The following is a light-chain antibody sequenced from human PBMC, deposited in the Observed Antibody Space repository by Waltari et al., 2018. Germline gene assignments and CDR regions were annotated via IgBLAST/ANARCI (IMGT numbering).Light chain of an antibody. CDR1: QNISPY. J-gene: IGKJ1*01. V-gene: IGKV1-39*01. CDR2: GAS. CDR3: QQSHTPPWT. Sequence: DIQMTQSPSSLSASVGHRVTITCRGSQNISPYLNWYQQKPGKVPEVLIYGASSLQGGVPSRFSGGGSGTDFTLTIDSLQPEDLATYYCQQSHTPPWTFGQGTKVEIK.